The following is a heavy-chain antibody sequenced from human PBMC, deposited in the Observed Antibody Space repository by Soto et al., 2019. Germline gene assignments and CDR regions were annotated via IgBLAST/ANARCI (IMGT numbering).Heavy chain of an antibody. V-gene: IGHV1-69*02. CDR3: ASSTGDTAMVTYY. J-gene: IGHJ4*02. D-gene: IGHD5-18*01. Sequence: QVQLVQSGAEVKKLGSSVKVSCKASGGTFSSYTISWVRQAPGQGLEWMGRIIPILGIANYAQKFQGRVTITADKSTSTAYMELSSLRSEDTAVYYCASSTGDTAMVTYYWGQGTLVTVSS. CDR2: IIPILGIA. CDR1: GGTFSSYT.